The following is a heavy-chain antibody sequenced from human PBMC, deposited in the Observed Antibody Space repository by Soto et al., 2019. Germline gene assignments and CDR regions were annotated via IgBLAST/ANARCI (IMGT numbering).Heavy chain of an antibody. CDR3: ARGSGSGSSSRYYYGMDV. D-gene: IGHD3-10*01. J-gene: IGHJ6*02. V-gene: IGHV4-39*01. CDR1: GGSISSSSYY. CDR2: IYYSGSN. Sequence: SETLSLTCTVSGGSISSSSYYWGWIRQPPEKGLEWIGSIYYSGSNYYNPSLKSRVTISVDTSKNQFSLKLSCVTAADTAVYYCARGSGSGSSSRYYYGMDVWGQGTTVTVSS.